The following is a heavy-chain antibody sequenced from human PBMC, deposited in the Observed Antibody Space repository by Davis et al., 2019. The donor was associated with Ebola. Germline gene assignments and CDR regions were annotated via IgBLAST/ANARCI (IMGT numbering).Heavy chain of an antibody. V-gene: IGHV4-61*08. D-gene: IGHD1-14*01. CDR1: GDSISSDGYY. J-gene: IGHJ5*02. Sequence: PSETLSLTCTVSGDSISSDGYYWSWIRQHPGKGLEWIGYIYYSGSTNYNPSLKSRVTISVDTSKNQFSLKLSSVTAADTAVYYCARSDDLTANWFDPWGQGTLVTVSS. CDR3: ARSDDLTANWFDP. CDR2: IYYSGST.